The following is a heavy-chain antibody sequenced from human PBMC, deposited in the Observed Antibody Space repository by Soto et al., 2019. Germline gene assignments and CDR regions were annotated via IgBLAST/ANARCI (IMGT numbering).Heavy chain of an antibody. CDR3: ARNGQTPYLFYGMDV. J-gene: IGHJ6*02. D-gene: IGHD1-26*01. CDR1: GYTFTRYG. Sequence: QGQLVQSGAEVKKPGASVKVSCKASGYTFTRYGISWVRQAPGQGLEWMGWISGYNGDTKYAQKFQDRVTMTVDTATTTSYMELRSLTSDDRAVYYCARNGQTPYLFYGMDVWGAGTTVTVSS. CDR2: ISGYNGDT. V-gene: IGHV1-18*01.